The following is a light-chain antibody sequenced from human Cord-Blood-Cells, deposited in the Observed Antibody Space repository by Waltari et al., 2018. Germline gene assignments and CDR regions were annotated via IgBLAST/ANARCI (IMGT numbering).Light chain of an antibody. V-gene: IGLV2-23*01. J-gene: IGLJ3*02. CDR2: EGS. Sequence: QSALTQPASVSGSPGQSITISCTGTSSDVGSYNLVSWYQPHPGKAPNLMIYEGSKRRSGVSNRFSGSKSGNTASLTISGLQAEDEADYYCCSYAGSSTWVFGGGTKLTVL. CDR3: CSYAGSSTWV. CDR1: SSDVGSYNL.